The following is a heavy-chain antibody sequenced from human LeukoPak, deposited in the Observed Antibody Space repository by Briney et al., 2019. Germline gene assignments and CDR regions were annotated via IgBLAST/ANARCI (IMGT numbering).Heavy chain of an antibody. CDR2: INPNSGGT. V-gene: IGHV1-2*06. CDR1: GYTLTGYY. D-gene: IGHD6-19*01. Sequence: SEKIWGKASGYTLTGYYIHRVPRAPVQVRKTMGRINPNSGGTKYAQKFQGRVTMTRDTSISTAYMELSRLRSDDTAVYYCARSGSGWYVGTDYWGQGTLVTASS. J-gene: IGHJ4*02. CDR3: ARSGSGWYVGTDY.